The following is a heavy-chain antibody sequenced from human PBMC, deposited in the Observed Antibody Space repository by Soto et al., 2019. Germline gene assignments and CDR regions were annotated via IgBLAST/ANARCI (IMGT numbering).Heavy chain of an antibody. J-gene: IGHJ4*02. Sequence: GGSLRLSCSASGFTFSFYAMHWVRQAPGKGLEFVSAISTDGGNTHYADSVKGRFTISRDNSKNTQYLQMSSLTAEDTAVYYCVKGEYYYDTTGYYPFAHWGQGTLVTVSS. D-gene: IGHD3-22*01. V-gene: IGHV3-64D*06. CDR2: ISTDGGNT. CDR3: VKGEYYYDTTGYYPFAH. CDR1: GFTFSFYA.